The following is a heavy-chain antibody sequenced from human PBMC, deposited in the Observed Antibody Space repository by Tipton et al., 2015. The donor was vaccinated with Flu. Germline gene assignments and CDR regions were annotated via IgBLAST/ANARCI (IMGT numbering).Heavy chain of an antibody. Sequence: TLSLTCAVYGGSFSGYYWSWVRQPPGEGLEWIGEINHSGRPNYNPSLKSRVTISVDTSKNQFSLKVTSLTAADTAVYYCARSHYFDSSGYLVVGRFDSWGRGTLVTVSS. D-gene: IGHD3-22*01. CDR3: ARSHYFDSSGYLVVGRFDS. V-gene: IGHV4-34*01. CDR1: GGSFSGYY. J-gene: IGHJ4*02. CDR2: INHSGRP.